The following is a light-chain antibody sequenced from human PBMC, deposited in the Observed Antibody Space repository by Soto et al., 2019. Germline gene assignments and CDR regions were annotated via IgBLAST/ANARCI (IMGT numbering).Light chain of an antibody. Sequence: EIVLTQSPGTLSLSPGESATLSCRASQSVSSSYLAWYQQKPGQAPRLLIYGASNRATGIPDRFSGSGSGTDFTLIISRLEPEDFAVYYCQQYGRPPGAFGQGTKVEIK. CDR1: QSVSSSY. CDR3: QQYGRPPGA. J-gene: IGKJ1*01. V-gene: IGKV3-20*01. CDR2: GAS.